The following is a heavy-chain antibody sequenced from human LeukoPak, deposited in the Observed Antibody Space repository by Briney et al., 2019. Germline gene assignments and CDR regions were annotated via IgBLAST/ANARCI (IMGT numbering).Heavy chain of an antibody. J-gene: IGHJ4*02. Sequence: PTGGSLRLSCAASGFTFSSYGMHWVRQAPGKGLEWVAFIRYDGSNKYYADSVKGRFTISRDNSKNTLYLQMNSLRAEDTAVYYCAWSHSGYEPQFDYWGQGTLVTVSS. D-gene: IGHD5-12*01. CDR3: AWSHSGYEPQFDY. CDR1: GFTFSSYG. CDR2: IRYDGSNK. V-gene: IGHV3-30*02.